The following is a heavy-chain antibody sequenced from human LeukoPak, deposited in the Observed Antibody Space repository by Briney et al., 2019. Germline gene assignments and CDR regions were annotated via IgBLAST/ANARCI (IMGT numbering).Heavy chain of an antibody. CDR3: AREGGYYGSGSYLHY. CDR1: GYTFTSYG. Sequence: ASVKVSCKASGYTFTSYGISWVRQAPGQGLEWMGWISAYNGNTNYAQKLQGRVTMTTDTSTSTAYMELRSLRSDDTAVYYCAREGGYYGSGSYLHYWGRGTLVTVSS. J-gene: IGHJ4*02. D-gene: IGHD3-10*01. CDR2: ISAYNGNT. V-gene: IGHV1-18*01.